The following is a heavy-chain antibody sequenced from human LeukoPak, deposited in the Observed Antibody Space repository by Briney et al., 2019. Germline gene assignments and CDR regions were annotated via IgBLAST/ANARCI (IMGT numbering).Heavy chain of an antibody. CDR2: VYYSGTT. Sequence: PSETLSLTCTVFGDPISSHSGYKWNWIRQAPGKGLEWIGYVYYSGTTSYNPSVNSRVTISVDTSKNQFSLKLTSVTAADTAVYYCAREWSAFDYWGQGTLVTVSS. J-gene: IGHJ4*02. CDR3: AREWSAFDY. D-gene: IGHD3-3*01. CDR1: GDPISSHSGYK. V-gene: IGHV4-61*08.